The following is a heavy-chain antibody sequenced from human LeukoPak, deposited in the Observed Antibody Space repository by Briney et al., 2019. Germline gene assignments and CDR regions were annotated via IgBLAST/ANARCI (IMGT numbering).Heavy chain of an antibody. D-gene: IGHD3-10*01. CDR1: VGPISSYY. Sequence: ADTLSLICTVSVGPISSYYWSWIRQPPGKGLEWIGYIYYSGSANYNPSLKSRVTISVYTSKNQFSLKLSSVTAADTAVYYCARYSMVRGVIGACWFDPWGQGTLVTVSS. V-gene: IGHV4-59*07. J-gene: IGHJ5*02. CDR2: IYYSGSA. CDR3: ARYSMVRGVIGACWFDP.